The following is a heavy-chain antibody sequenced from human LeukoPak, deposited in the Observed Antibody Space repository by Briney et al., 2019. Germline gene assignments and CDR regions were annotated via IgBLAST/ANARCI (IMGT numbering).Heavy chain of an antibody. V-gene: IGHV4-4*07. CDR1: GGSISTYY. Sequence: SETLSLTCTVSGGSISTYYWNWIRQPAGKGLEWIGRIYASGSTNYNPSLKSRVTMSVDTSKNQFSLKLSSVTAADTAVYYCARGKVVAGTPGQNSWDNWGQGILVTVSS. CDR3: ARGKVVAGTPGQNSWDN. J-gene: IGHJ4*02. CDR2: IYASGST. D-gene: IGHD6-19*01.